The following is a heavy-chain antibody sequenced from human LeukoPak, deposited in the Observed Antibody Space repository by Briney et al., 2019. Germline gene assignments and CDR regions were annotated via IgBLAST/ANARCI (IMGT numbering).Heavy chain of an antibody. Sequence: GRSLRLSCAASGFTFDDYAMHWVRQAPGKGLEWVSGISWNSGSIGYADSVKGRFTISRDNAKNSLYLQMNSLRAEDTALYYCAKEAVAGAIDYRGQGTLVTVSS. D-gene: IGHD6-19*01. V-gene: IGHV3-9*01. CDR2: ISWNSGSI. J-gene: IGHJ4*02. CDR3: AKEAVAGAIDY. CDR1: GFTFDDYA.